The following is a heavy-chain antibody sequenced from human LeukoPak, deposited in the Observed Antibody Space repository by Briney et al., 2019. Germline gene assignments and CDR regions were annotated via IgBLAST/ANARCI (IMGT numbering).Heavy chain of an antibody. CDR3: ARATPPYYDSTFYFDY. D-gene: IGHD3-22*01. V-gene: IGHV3-23*01. CDR1: GFTFDNYA. J-gene: IGHJ4*02. CDR2: ISGSGINT. Sequence: PGGSLRLSCAASGFTFDNYAMSWVRQLPGKGLEWVSDISGSGINTYHADSVKGRFTISRGNSKNTLYLQMNSLRAEDTAVYYCARATPPYYDSTFYFDYWGQGTLVTVSS.